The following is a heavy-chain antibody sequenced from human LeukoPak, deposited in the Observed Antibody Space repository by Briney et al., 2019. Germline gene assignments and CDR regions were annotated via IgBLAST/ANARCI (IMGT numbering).Heavy chain of an antibody. V-gene: IGHV3-21*01. Sequence: GGSLRLSCAASGFTFSSYSMNWVLQAPGKGLEWVSSISSSSSYIYYADSVKGRFTISRDNAKNSLYLQMNRLRAEDTAVYYCAREAYCGGDCELSEQNYYYYGMDVWGQGPTVTVS. CDR1: GFTFSSYS. D-gene: IGHD2-21*02. CDR2: ISSSSSYI. J-gene: IGHJ6*02. CDR3: AREAYCGGDCELSEQNYYYYGMDV.